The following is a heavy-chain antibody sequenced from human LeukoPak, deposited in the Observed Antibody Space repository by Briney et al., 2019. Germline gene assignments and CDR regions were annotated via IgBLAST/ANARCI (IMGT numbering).Heavy chain of an antibody. CDR1: GFTFDDYG. CDR3: ARTSGYYYYYYMDV. CDR2: INWNGGST. V-gene: IGHV3-20*04. J-gene: IGHJ6*03. Sequence: GGSLRLSCAASGFTFDDYGMSWVRQAPGKGLEWVSGINWNGGSTGYADSVKGRFTISRDNAKNSLYLQMNSLRAEDTALYYCARTSGYYYYYYMDVWGKGTRVTVSS.